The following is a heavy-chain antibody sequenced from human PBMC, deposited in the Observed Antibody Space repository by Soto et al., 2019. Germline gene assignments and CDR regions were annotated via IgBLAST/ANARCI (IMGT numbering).Heavy chain of an antibody. CDR3: ATLPPRIVVTKTEIPS. J-gene: IGHJ5*02. CDR2: VYHTGTT. D-gene: IGHD2-15*01. CDR1: GTSISSTFW. V-gene: IGHV4-4*02. Sequence: SETLSLTCAVSGTSISSTFWWTWVRQPPGKGLEWIGEVYHTGTTKYNPSLKNRVTISVDKSNNQFSLELRAVTAADTAVYYCATLPPRIVVTKTEIPSWGQGTLVTVSS.